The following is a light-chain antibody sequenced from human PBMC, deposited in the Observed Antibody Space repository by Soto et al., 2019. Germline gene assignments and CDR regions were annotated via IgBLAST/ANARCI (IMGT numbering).Light chain of an antibody. CDR2: DDS. V-gene: IGLV3-21*02. Sequence: SYELTQPPSVSVAPGQTARITCGGNDIGIKSVHWYQQKPGQAPVVVVYDDSDRPSGMPERFSGSNSGNTATLTISRVEAGDEADYYCQVWDSGSDHWVFGGGTKVTV. J-gene: IGLJ3*02. CDR1: DIGIKS. CDR3: QVWDSGSDHWV.